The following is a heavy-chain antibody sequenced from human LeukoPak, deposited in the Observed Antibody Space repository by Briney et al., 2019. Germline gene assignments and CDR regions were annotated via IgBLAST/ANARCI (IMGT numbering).Heavy chain of an antibody. Sequence: GGSLRLSCAASGLIFSSYGMHWVRQAPGEGLEWVAYIRHDESKAFYADSVKGRFTISRDNSKNTLYLQMHSLRAEDTALYYCAKPVIPSAYQGTYYMDVWGKGTTVTVSS. CDR2: IRHDESKA. D-gene: IGHD3-16*01. V-gene: IGHV3-30*02. J-gene: IGHJ6*03. CDR1: GLIFSSYG. CDR3: AKPVIPSAYQGTYYMDV.